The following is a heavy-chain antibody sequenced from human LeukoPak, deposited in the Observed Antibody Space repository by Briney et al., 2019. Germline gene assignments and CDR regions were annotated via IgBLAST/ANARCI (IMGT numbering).Heavy chain of an antibody. Sequence: GRSLRLSRAASGFTFSSYDMHWVRQAPGKGLEWVTVISYDGSNKYYGDCVKGRFTIPRENSKNALYLKMNSLRAEDTAVYYCAKEGSNGDFDYWGQGTLVTVSS. CDR2: ISYDGSNK. D-gene: IGHD1-26*01. V-gene: IGHV3-30*18. J-gene: IGHJ4*02. CDR1: GFTFSSYD. CDR3: AKEGSNGDFDY.